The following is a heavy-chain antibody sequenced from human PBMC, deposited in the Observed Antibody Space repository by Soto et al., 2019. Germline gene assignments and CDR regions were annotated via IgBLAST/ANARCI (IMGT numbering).Heavy chain of an antibody. CDR3: THRGGAAVGLYYFDY. CDR1: GFSLSTTGVG. J-gene: IGHJ4*02. CDR2: IYWHDDK. V-gene: IGHV2-5*01. Sequence: SGPTLVNPTQTLTLTCTFSGFSLSTTGVGVGWIRQPPGKALEWLALIYWHDDKRYSPSLKSRLTITKDASKNQVVLTMTDVDPVDTATYYCTHRGGAAVGLYYFDYWGPGTLVTVSS. D-gene: IGHD6-13*01.